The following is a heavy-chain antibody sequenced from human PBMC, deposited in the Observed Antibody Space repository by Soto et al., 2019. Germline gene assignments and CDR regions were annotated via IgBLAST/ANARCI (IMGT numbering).Heavy chain of an antibody. D-gene: IGHD1-26*01. V-gene: IGHV1-46*01. Sequence: ASVKVSCKASGYTFTSYYMHWVRQAPGQGLEWMGIINPSGGSTSYAQKFQGRVTMTRDTSTSTVYMELSSLRSEDTAVYYCARSLRNSGSYPRRYFDYWGQGXLVTVYS. CDR3: ARSLRNSGSYPRRYFDY. CDR2: INPSGGST. CDR1: GYTFTSYY. J-gene: IGHJ4*02.